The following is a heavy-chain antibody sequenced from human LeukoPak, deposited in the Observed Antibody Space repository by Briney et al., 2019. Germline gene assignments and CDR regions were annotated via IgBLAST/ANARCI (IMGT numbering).Heavy chain of an antibody. D-gene: IGHD3-3*01. CDR1: VGYISSYY. CDR2: VFYSGDT. V-gene: IGHV4-59*01. Sequence: SETLSLTCTVSVGYISSYYWSWIRQSTGKGLEWIGNVFYSGDTNYNPSLKSRVSMSLNTSNNHFSLHLTSVTAADTAVYFCASGTISGVITPYAFHHWGHGTLVTVSS. CDR3: ASGTISGVITPYAFHH. J-gene: IGHJ4*01.